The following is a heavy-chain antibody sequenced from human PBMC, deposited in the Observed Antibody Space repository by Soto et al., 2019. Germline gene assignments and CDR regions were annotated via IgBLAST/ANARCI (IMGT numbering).Heavy chain of an antibody. J-gene: IGHJ4*02. Sequence: GGSLRLSCATSGFTVSNYAMSWVRQAPGKGLEWVSGISGSGGSSYYADSVKGRFTISRDNSENTLNLHMNSLRAEDTGGYFCAKEMFAAAYAATSPFDLWGQGTLVTVSS. CDR2: ISGSGGSS. D-gene: IGHD2-8*01. CDR3: AKEMFAAAYAATSPFDL. CDR1: GFTVSNYA. V-gene: IGHV3-23*01.